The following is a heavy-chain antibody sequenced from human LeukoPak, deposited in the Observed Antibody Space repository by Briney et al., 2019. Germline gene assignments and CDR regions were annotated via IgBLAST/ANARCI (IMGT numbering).Heavy chain of an antibody. J-gene: IGHJ4*02. D-gene: IGHD6-19*01. V-gene: IGHV1-18*01. Sequence: ASVKVSCKASGYTFSSSAFSWVRQAPGQGLEWMGWISVYNGNTNYAQSLQGRVTMTTDTSTTTVYMELMSLTSDDTAVYYCARDDQWLVDYWGQGTLVTVSP. CDR1: GYTFSSSA. CDR3: ARDDQWLVDY. CDR2: ISVYNGNT.